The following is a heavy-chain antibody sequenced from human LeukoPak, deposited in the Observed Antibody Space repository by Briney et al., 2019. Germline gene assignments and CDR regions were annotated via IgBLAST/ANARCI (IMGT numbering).Heavy chain of an antibody. Sequence: ASVKVSCKASGCTFSSYAIRWVRQAPGQGLEWMGRIIPILGIANYAQKFQGRVTITADKSTSTAYMELSSLRSEDTAVYYCARVGDSSSGSAAFDYWGQGTLVTVSS. D-gene: IGHD6-6*01. J-gene: IGHJ4*02. CDR1: GCTFSSYA. V-gene: IGHV1-69*04. CDR3: ARVGDSSSGSAAFDY. CDR2: IIPILGIA.